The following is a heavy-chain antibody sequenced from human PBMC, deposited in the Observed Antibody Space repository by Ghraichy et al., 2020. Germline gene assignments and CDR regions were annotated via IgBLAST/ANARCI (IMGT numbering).Heavy chain of an antibody. J-gene: IGHJ4*01. CDR1: GFTFSSYW. CDR2: IKQEGSEK. V-gene: IGHV3-7*01. CDR3: AREPSPMVRGVIGTFDY. D-gene: IGHD3-10*01. Sequence: GGSRRLSCAASGFTFSSYWMSWVRQAPGKGLEWVANIKQEGSEKYYVDPVKGRFTISRDNAKNSLYLQMNSLRAEDTAVNYCAREPSPMVRGVIGTFDYWGQGTLVTVSS.